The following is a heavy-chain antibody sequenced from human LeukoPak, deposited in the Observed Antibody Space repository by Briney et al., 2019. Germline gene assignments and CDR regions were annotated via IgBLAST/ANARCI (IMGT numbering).Heavy chain of an antibody. J-gene: IGHJ6*04. CDR1: GFTFRAHT. V-gene: IGHV3-48*01. CDR2: ISGSGDTM. D-gene: IGHD3-10*02. CDR3: AELGITMIGGV. Sequence: GGSLRLSCAASGFTFRAHTMNWVRQAPGKGLEWISYISGSGDTMDYADSVKGRVIISRDNAKNSLYLQMNSLRAEDTAVYYCAELGITMIGGVWGKGTTVTISS.